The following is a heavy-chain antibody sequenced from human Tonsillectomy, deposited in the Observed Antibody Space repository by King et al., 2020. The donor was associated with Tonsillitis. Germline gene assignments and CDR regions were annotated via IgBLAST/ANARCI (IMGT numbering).Heavy chain of an antibody. V-gene: IGHV1-69*01. D-gene: IGHD1-14*01. CDR1: GGTFSSSA. CDR2: IIPIYNTT. CDR3: ARPRKRELYHGDYYYYMDV. Sequence: QLVQSGAEVKKPGSSVKVSCKASGGTFSSSAVSWVRQAPGQGLEWMGGIIPIYNTTYSQQRFQGRLTITADEFTSTAYMELSSLRSDDTAVYFCARPRKRELYHGDYYYYMDVWGTGTAVTVSS. J-gene: IGHJ6*03.